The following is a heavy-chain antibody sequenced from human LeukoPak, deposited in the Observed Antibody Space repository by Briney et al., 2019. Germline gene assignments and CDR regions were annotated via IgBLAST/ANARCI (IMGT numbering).Heavy chain of an antibody. CDR3: ARAQGSYYYMDV. CDR2: IWYDGSNK. Sequence: GGSLRLSCAASGFTFSRYGMHWVRQAPGKGLEWVAVIWYDGSNKYYADSVKGRFTISRDNSKNTLYLQMNSLRAEDTAVYYCARAQGSYYYMDVWGKGTTVTVSS. J-gene: IGHJ6*03. V-gene: IGHV3-33*01. CDR1: GFTFSRYG. D-gene: IGHD3-10*01.